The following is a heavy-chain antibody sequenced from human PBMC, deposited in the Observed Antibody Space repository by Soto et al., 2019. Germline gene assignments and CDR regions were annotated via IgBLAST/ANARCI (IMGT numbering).Heavy chain of an antibody. J-gene: IGHJ4*02. CDR3: AHLVVAGITYYFHS. D-gene: IGHD2-15*01. Sequence: QITLKESGPTLVKPTQTRTLTCSFSGFSLSTSGVGVGWIRQPPGKALEWLTFIYWDDDKRNSPFLKSRLTTTKDTYKNQVVLTMTNMDPVDTATYYWAHLVVAGITYYFHSWGQGTLVTVSS. CDR2: IYWDDDK. CDR1: GFSLSTSGVG. V-gene: IGHV2-5*02.